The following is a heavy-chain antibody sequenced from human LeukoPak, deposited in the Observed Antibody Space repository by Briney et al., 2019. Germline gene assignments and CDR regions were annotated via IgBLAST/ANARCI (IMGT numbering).Heavy chain of an antibody. D-gene: IGHD2-2*01. Sequence: GASVKVSCKASGFMFTGYYMHWMRQAPGQGLEWMGYIHPNSGGTKYAQKFQGRVTMTRDTSISTAYMELSRLRSDDTAVYYCARVVPMIVVVPAAMPGDWFDPWGQGTLVTVSS. V-gene: IGHV1-2*02. CDR2: IHPNSGGT. CDR3: ARVVPMIVVVPAAMPGDWFDP. J-gene: IGHJ5*02. CDR1: GFMFTGYY.